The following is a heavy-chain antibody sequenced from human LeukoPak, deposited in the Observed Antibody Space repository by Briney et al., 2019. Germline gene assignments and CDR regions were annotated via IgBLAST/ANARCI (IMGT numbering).Heavy chain of an antibody. V-gene: IGHV3-74*01. CDR2: INSDGSGT. J-gene: IGHJ4*02. D-gene: IGHD6-19*01. CDR1: GLMFSNYW. CDR3: ARARAVAGTAPGY. Sequence: GGSLRLSCATSGLMFSNYWMHWVRQAPGKGLVWVSHINSDGSGTNYVDSVKGRFTISRDNAKNTLYLQMNSLRAEDTAVYYCARARAVAGTAPGYWGQGTLVTVSS.